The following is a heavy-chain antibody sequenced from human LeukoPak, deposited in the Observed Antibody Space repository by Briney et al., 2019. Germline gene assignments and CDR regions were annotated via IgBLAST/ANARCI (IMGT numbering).Heavy chain of an antibody. Sequence: GGSLRLSCAASGFTFSNYAIHRVRQAPGKGLEWVAVISYDGSNTNYADSVKGRFTISRDNSKTTLYLQMNSLRAEDTALYYCAKRAVTATIERGYFDNWGQGTLVIVSS. CDR2: ISYDGSNT. V-gene: IGHV3-30-3*02. D-gene: IGHD2-21*02. CDR1: GFTFSNYA. J-gene: IGHJ4*02. CDR3: AKRAVTATIERGYFDN.